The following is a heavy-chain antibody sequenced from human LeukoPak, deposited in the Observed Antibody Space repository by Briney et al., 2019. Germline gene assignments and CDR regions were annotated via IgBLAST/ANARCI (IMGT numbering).Heavy chain of an antibody. V-gene: IGHV3-53*01. D-gene: IGHD3-22*01. CDR3: ARDPYESRGYLSY. Sequence: PGGSLRLSCAASGFTVSSNYMSWVRQAPGKGLEWVSVIYSGGSTYYADSVKGRFTISRDNSKNTLYLQMNSLRAEDTAVYYCARDPYESRGYLSYWGQGTLVTVSS. CDR1: GFTVSSNY. CDR2: IYSGGST. J-gene: IGHJ4*02.